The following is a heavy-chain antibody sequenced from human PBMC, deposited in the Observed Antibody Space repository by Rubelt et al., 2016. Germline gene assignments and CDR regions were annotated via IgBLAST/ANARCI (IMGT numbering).Heavy chain of an antibody. CDR2: IYSGGET. V-gene: IGHV3-66*01. D-gene: IGHD3-10*01. Sequence: EVQLVESGGGLVQPGRSLRLSCTSSGITFGDDAMSWFRQAPGKGLEWVSVIYSGGETYYADSVKGRFTISRDNSKNTLYLQMSSLRAEDTAVYYCALHYYPLKWGQGTLVTVSS. J-gene: IGHJ4*02. CDR1: GITFGDDA. CDR3: ALHYYPLK.